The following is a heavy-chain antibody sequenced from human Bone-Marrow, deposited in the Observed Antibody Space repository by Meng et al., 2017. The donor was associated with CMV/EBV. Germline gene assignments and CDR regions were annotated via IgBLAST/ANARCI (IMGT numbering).Heavy chain of an antibody. CDR1: GGSVSSGSYY. J-gene: IGHJ6*02. CDR2: IYYSGST. CDR3: ARDQNKWNYGYYYGMDV. Sequence: SETLSLTCTVSGGSVSSGSYYWSWIRQPPGKGLEWIGYIYYSGSTYYNPSLNSRVTISVDTSKNRFSLKLSSVTAADTAVYYCARDQNKWNYGYYYGMDVWGQGTTVTVSS. D-gene: IGHD1-26*01. V-gene: IGHV4-61*03.